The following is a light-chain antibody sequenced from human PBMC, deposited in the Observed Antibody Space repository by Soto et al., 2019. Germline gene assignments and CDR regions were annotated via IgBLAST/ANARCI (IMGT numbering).Light chain of an antibody. Sequence: EIVLTQSPATLSLSPGERSTLSCRASQSVSSYFAWYQQKPGPARRLLIDDASNTATGIHARFSGSGSGTDSTLTISRLEPEDFAVYYRQQRSNSPITFGQGTRLEIK. CDR3: QQRSNSPIT. J-gene: IGKJ5*01. CDR2: DAS. CDR1: QSVSSY. V-gene: IGKV3-11*01.